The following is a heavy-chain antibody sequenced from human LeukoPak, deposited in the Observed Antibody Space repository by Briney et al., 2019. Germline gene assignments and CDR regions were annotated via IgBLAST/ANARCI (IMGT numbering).Heavy chain of an antibody. CDR3: ARYHYYDSSGVEKAFDI. CDR2: IYSDGST. Sequence: PGGSLRLSCAASGFSVSNNYMSWVRQAPGKGLEWVSVIYSDGSTYYADSVKGRFTISRDNSKNTLNLQMNSLRAEDTAVYHCARYHYYDSSGVEKAFDIWGQGTMVTVSS. V-gene: IGHV3-53*01. J-gene: IGHJ3*02. CDR1: GFSVSNNY. D-gene: IGHD3-22*01.